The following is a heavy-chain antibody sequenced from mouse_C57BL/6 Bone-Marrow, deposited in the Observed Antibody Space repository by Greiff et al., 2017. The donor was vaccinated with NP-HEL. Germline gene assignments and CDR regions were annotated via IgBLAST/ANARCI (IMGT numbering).Heavy chain of an antibody. D-gene: IGHD6-1*01. CDR1: GFTFSSYA. Sequence: EVKLMESGEGLVKPGGSLKLSCAASGFTFSSYAMSWVRQTPEKRLEWVAYISSGGDYSYYADTVKGRFTISRDNARNTLYLQMSSLKSEDTAMYYCTRDGSHFDYWGQGTTLTVSS. CDR3: TRDGSHFDY. J-gene: IGHJ2*01. CDR2: ISSGGDYS. V-gene: IGHV5-9-1*02.